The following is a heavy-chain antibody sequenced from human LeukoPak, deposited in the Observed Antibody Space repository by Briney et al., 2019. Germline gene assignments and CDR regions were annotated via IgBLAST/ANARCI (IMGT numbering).Heavy chain of an antibody. Sequence: PSETLSLTCTVSGGSISSYYWSWIRQPPGKGLEWIGYIYYSGSTNYNPSLKGRVTISVDTSKNQFSLKLSSVTAADTAVYYCAREAVEWNLDYWGQGTLVTVSS. CDR2: IYYSGST. V-gene: IGHV4-59*01. J-gene: IGHJ4*02. CDR1: GGSISSYY. CDR3: AREAVEWNLDY. D-gene: IGHD4-23*01.